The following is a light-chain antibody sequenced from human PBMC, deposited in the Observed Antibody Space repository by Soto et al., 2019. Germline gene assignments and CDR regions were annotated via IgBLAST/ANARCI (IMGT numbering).Light chain of an antibody. CDR1: SLDAGGSNY. V-gene: IGLV2-14*03. CDR3: SSYTSSSTYV. J-gene: IGLJ1*01. CDR2: DVS. Sequence: QSALTQPASVSGSPGQSITISCTGTSLDAGGSNYVSWYQQHPGNTPKLIIYDVSDRPSGVSNRFSGSKSGNTASLTISGLQAEDEADYYCSSYTSSSTYVFGTGTKVTVL.